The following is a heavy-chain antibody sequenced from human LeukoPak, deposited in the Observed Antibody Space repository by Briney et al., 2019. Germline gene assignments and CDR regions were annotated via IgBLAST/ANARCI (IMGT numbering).Heavy chain of an antibody. Sequence: GGSLRLSCEASGFTFSDYYMSWIRQAPGKGLEWVSYISSSSSYINYADSVKGRFTISRDNAKNSLYLQMNSLRAEDTAVYYCARVPRVGDYVDYWGQGTLVTVSS. CDR2: ISSSSSYI. J-gene: IGHJ4*02. D-gene: IGHD2-15*01. V-gene: IGHV3-11*05. CDR3: ARVPRVGDYVDY. CDR1: GFTFSDYY.